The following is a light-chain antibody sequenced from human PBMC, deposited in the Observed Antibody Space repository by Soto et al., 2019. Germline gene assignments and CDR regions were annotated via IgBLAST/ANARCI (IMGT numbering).Light chain of an antibody. CDR2: GAS. V-gene: IGKV3-15*01. J-gene: IGKJ2*01. Sequence: EIVMTQSPATLSVSPGERATLSCRASQSVGSNLAWYQQRPGQAPRPLIFGASTRAIGIPPRFSGSGSGTEFTLTISSLQSEDFAVYFCQQYNNSPYTFGRGTKLEIK. CDR1: QSVGSN. CDR3: QQYNNSPYT.